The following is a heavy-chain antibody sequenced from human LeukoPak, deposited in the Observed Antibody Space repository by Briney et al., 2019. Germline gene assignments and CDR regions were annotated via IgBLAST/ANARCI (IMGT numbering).Heavy chain of an antibody. CDR1: GLTFSTSG. Sequence: GGSLRLSCTASGLTFSTSGFNWVRQAPGKGLEWVASIGPTGSDRYHADSIKGRFTISRDNANNFLYLQMNSLRAEDTAVYYCATETNGRHYDYWAQGTLLTVSS. CDR2: IGPTGSDR. J-gene: IGHJ4*02. D-gene: IGHD1-14*01. V-gene: IGHV3-21*06. CDR3: ATETNGRHYDY.